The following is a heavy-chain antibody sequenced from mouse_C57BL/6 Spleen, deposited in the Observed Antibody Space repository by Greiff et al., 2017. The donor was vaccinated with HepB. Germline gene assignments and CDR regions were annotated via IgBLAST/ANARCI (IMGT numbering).Heavy chain of an antibody. CDR3: ARGGNYGSSYGYFDV. CDR2: IYPRSGNT. Sequence: QVQLQQSGAELARPGASVKLSCKASGYTFTSYGISWVKQRTGQGLEWIGEIYPRSGNTYYNEKFKGKATLTADKSSSTAYMELRSLTSEDAAVYVCARGGNYGSSYGYFDVWGTGTTVTVSS. V-gene: IGHV1-81*01. J-gene: IGHJ1*03. D-gene: IGHD1-1*01. CDR1: GYTFTSYG.